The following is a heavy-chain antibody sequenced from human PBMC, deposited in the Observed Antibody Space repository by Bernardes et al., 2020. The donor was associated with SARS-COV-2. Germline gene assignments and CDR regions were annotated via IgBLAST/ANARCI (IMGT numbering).Heavy chain of an antibody. Sequence: SETLSLTCTVSGCSISSYYWSWIRQPPGKGLEWIGYIYYSGSTNYNPSLKSRVTISVETSKNQFSLKLSSVTAADTAVYYCARAHCSGGSCYLTRGSYGMDVWGQGTTVTVSS. CDR3: ARAHCSGGSCYLTRGSYGMDV. V-gene: IGHV4-59*01. CDR1: GCSISSYY. D-gene: IGHD2-15*01. CDR2: IYYSGST. J-gene: IGHJ6*02.